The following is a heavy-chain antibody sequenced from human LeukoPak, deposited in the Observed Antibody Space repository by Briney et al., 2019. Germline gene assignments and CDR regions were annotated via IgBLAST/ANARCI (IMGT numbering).Heavy chain of an antibody. CDR2: ISGDGGST. Sequence: GGSLRLSCAASGFTFDDYAMHWVRQAPGKGLEWVSLISGDGGSTYYADPVNGRFSISRDKSKNSLYLQMNSLRTEDTALYYRAKTYCGGDCYSRALAFDIWGQGTMVTVSS. CDR1: GFTFDDYA. CDR3: AKTYCGGDCYSRALAFDI. J-gene: IGHJ3*02. V-gene: IGHV3-43*02. D-gene: IGHD2-21*02.